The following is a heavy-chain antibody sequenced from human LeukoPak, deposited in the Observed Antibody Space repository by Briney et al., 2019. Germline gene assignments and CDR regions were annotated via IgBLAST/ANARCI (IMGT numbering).Heavy chain of an antibody. V-gene: IGHV4-30-2*01. J-gene: IGHJ2*01. CDR1: GGSISSGGYC. CDR2: IYHSGST. D-gene: IGHD3-3*01. Sequence: SETLSLTCAVSGGSISSGGYCWSWIRQPQGKGLEWIGYIYHSGSTYYNPSLKSRVTISVDRSKNQFSLKLSSVTAADTAVYYCARGAYDFWSGQSEYWYFDLWGRGTLVTVSS. CDR3: ARGAYDFWSGQSEYWYFDL.